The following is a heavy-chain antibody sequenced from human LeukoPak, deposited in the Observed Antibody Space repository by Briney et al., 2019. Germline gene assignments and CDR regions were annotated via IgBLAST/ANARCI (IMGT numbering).Heavy chain of an antibody. J-gene: IGHJ4*02. CDR1: GFTFSSYA. CDR3: AKASGYSYGQPFDY. CDR2: ISGSGGST. D-gene: IGHD5-18*01. Sequence: GGSLRLSCAASGFTFSSYAMNWVRQAPGKGLEWVSAISGSGGSTYYADSVKGRFTISRDNSKNTLYLQMNSLRAEDTAVYYCAKASGYSYGQPFDYWGQGTLVTVSS. V-gene: IGHV3-23*01.